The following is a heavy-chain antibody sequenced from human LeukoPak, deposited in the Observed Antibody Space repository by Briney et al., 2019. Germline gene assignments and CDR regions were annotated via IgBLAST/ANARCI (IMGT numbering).Heavy chain of an antibody. V-gene: IGHV3-21*01. CDR3: ARNIIAAAGTPSD. D-gene: IGHD6-13*01. CDR1: GFTFSNAW. J-gene: IGHJ4*02. Sequence: AGGSLRLSCAASGFTFSNAWMSWVRQAPGKGLEWVSSISSSSSYIYYADSVKGRFTISRDNAKNSLYLQMNSLRAEDTAVYYCARNIIAAAGTPSDWGQGTLVTVSS. CDR2: ISSSSSYI.